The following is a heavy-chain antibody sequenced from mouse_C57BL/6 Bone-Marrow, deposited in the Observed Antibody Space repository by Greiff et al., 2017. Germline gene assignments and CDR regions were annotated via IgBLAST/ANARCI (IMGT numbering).Heavy chain of an antibody. D-gene: IGHD5-1*01. V-gene: IGHV1-69*01. Sequence: QVQLQQPGAELVMPGASVKLSCKASGYTFTSYWMHWVKQRPGQGLEWIGEIDPSDSYTNYNQKFKGKSTLTVDKSSSTAYMQLSSLTSEDSAVYDCARTYRKLYFDYWGQGATLTVSS. CDR1: GYTFTSYW. J-gene: IGHJ2*01. CDR3: ARTYRKLYFDY. CDR2: IDPSDSYT.